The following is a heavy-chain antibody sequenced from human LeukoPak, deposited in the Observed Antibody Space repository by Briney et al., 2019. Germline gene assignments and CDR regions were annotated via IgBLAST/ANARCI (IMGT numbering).Heavy chain of an antibody. CDR1: GFTFSDYY. V-gene: IGHV3-11*01. CDR3: TGYCSGGSCNAAGY. D-gene: IGHD2-15*01. J-gene: IGHJ4*02. CDR2: ISSGGSTI. Sequence: GGSLRLSCAASGFTFSDYYMSWIRQAPGKGLEWVSYISSGGSTIYYADSVKGRFTTSRDNARNSLYLQMNSLRAEDTAVYYCTGYCSGGSCNAAGYWGQGTLVTVSS.